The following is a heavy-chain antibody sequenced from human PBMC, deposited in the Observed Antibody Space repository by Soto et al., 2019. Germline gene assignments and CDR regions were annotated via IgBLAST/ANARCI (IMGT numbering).Heavy chain of an antibody. CDR3: ARERDSKYSSRGFLGRAFDI. J-gene: IGHJ3*02. D-gene: IGHD6-13*01. CDR1: GGSISSYY. Sequence: QVQLQESGTGLVKPSETLSLTCTVSGGSISSYYWSWIRQPTGKGLEWMGYCYYLGSTNYNPSLTRLVTISVETSKNQFSLKVSSVTAADTAVYYCARERDSKYSSRGFLGRAFDIWGQGKMVTVSS. CDR2: CYYLGST. V-gene: IGHV4-59*01.